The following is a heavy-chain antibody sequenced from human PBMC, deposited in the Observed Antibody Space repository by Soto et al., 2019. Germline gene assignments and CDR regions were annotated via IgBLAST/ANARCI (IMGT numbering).Heavy chain of an antibody. CDR2: IWYDGSNK. D-gene: IGHD5-18*01. Sequence: QVQLVESGGGVVQPGRSLRLSCAASGFTFSSYGMHWVRQAPGKGLEWVAVIWYDGSNKYYADSVKGRFTISRDNSKNTLSLQMNSLRAEDTAVYYCARDLSRGYSYGSDYWGQGTLVTVSS. J-gene: IGHJ4*02. CDR3: ARDLSRGYSYGSDY. CDR1: GFTFSSYG. V-gene: IGHV3-33*01.